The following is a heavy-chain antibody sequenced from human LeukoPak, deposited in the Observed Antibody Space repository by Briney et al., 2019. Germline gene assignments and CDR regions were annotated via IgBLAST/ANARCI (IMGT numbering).Heavy chain of an antibody. J-gene: IGHJ4*02. CDR3: ARVSSGCRRDGYNVVDY. CDR2: IYYSGST. D-gene: IGHD5-24*01. CDR1: GASISSYY. Sequence: SETLSLTCTVPGASISSYYWTWIRQPPGKGLEWIGYIYYSGSTSYNPSLMSRVTFSVDTSRNQFSLRLTSVTAADTAVYYCARVSSGCRRDGYNVVDYWGQGTLVTVSS. V-gene: IGHV4-59*01.